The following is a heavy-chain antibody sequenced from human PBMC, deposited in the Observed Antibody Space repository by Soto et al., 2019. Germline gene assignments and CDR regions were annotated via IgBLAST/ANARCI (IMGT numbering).Heavy chain of an antibody. J-gene: IGHJ4*02. CDR1: GFTFSSYA. CDR2: ISGSGGST. D-gene: IGHD6-13*01. Sequence: PGESLKISCAASGFTFSSYAMSWVRQAPGKGLEWVSAISGSGGSTYYADSVKGRFTISRDNSKNTLYLQMNSLRAEDTAVYYCAKDGIAAAGFDYWGQGTLVTVSS. V-gene: IGHV3-23*01. CDR3: AKDGIAAAGFDY.